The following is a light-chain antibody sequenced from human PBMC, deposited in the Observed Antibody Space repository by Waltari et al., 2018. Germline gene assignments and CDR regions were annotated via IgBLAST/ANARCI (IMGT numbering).Light chain of an antibody. CDR2: YDS. V-gene: IGLV3-21*01. CDR1: NIGSYS. CDR3: HSRETFSTRL. Sequence: SYVLTQPPSVSVAPGETARITCGGDNIGSYSVHWYQQKPGQAPVLVIRYDSDRPSGIPDRFSGSTSGNTASLTITGAQAEDEADYYCHSRETFSTRLFGGGTRLTV. J-gene: IGLJ2*01.